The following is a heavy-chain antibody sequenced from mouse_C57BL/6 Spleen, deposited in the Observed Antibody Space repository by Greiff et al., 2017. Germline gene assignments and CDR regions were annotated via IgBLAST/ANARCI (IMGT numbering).Heavy chain of an antibody. CDR1: GYTFTDYY. CDR2: INPNNGGT. V-gene: IGHV1-26*01. Sequence: VQLQQSGPELVKPGASVTISCKASGYTFTDYYMNWVKQSHGKSLEWIGDINPNNGGTSYNQKFKGKATLTVDKSSSTAFMELRSLTSEDSAVYYCARSAFAYWGQGTLVTVSA. CDR3: ARSAFAY. J-gene: IGHJ3*01.